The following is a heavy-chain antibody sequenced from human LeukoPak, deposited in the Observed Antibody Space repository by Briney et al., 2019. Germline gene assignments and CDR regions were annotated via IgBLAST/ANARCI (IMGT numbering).Heavy chain of an antibody. Sequence: ASVKVSCKASGYTFTAYYMHWVRQDPGQGLEWMGWIDSKNGDTKYAQKFQSRLTITRDTSIGIAYMELRSLISDDTAVYYCASEACGGRCSVQRVASWGQGTPVTVSS. D-gene: IGHD2-21*01. CDR2: IDSKNGDT. CDR3: ASEACGGRCSVQRVAS. CDR1: GYTFTAYY. J-gene: IGHJ4*02. V-gene: IGHV1-2*02.